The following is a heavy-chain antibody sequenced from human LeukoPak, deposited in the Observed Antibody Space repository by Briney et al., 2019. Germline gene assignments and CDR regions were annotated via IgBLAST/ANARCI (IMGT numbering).Heavy chain of an antibody. D-gene: IGHD3-3*01. CDR2: ISGSGGST. Sequence: GGSLRLSCAASGFTFSSYAMSWVRQAPGKGLEWVSAISGSGGSTYYADSVKGRFTISRDNSKNTLYLQMNSLRAEDTAVYYCAKDHKNYDFWSGYSTGQFDYWGQGTVVRVSS. CDR1: GFTFSSYA. V-gene: IGHV3-23*01. J-gene: IGHJ4*02. CDR3: AKDHKNYDFWSGYSTGQFDY.